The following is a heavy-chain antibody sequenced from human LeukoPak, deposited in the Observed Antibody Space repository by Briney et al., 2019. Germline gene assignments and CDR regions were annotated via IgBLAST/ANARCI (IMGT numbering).Heavy chain of an antibody. J-gene: IGHJ4*02. Sequence: GGSLRLSCAASGFTVNSNYMSWVRQAPGKGLECVSVIYSGGSTYYADSVKGRFTISRDNSRNTLYLQMNSLRAEDTAVYYCATRIAASGRYYFDYWGQGTLVTVSS. D-gene: IGHD6-13*01. CDR1: GFTVNSNY. CDR3: ATRIAASGRYYFDY. V-gene: IGHV3-53*01. CDR2: IYSGGST.